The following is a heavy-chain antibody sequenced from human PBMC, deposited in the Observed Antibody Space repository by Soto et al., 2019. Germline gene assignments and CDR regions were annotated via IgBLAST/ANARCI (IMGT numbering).Heavy chain of an antibody. CDR3: ARGGILTGYNYYYGMDV. V-gene: IGHV1-2*04. D-gene: IGHD3-9*01. J-gene: IGHJ6*02. Sequence: ASVKVSCKASGYTFTGYDMHWVRQAPGQGLEWMGWINPNSGGTNYAQKFQGWVTMTRDTSISTAYMELSRLRSDDTAVYYCARGGILTGYNYYYGMDVWGQGTTVTVSS. CDR1: GYTFTGYD. CDR2: INPNSGGT.